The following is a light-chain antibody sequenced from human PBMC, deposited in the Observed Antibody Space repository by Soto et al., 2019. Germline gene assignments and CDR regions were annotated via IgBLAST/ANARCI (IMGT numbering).Light chain of an antibody. Sequence: QSVLTQPASASVTPGQRVTISCSGDISNIGTNSVHWYQHLPGTAPKLVIYADSQRPSGVPDRFSGSKSGTSASLAISGLQSEDDADYLCAAWDDNLNGPLFGTGTKVTVL. CDR2: ADS. CDR3: AAWDDNLNGPL. V-gene: IGLV1-44*01. CDR1: ISNIGTNS. J-gene: IGLJ1*01.